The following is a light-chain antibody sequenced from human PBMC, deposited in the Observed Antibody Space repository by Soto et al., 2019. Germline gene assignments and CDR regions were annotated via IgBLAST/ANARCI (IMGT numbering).Light chain of an antibody. J-gene: IGLJ2*01. CDR2: EVT. Sequence: QSALTQPPSASGSPGQSVTNSCTGTSSDVGGYNYVSWYQQHPGKAPKLMVYEVTKRPSGVPDRFSGSKSANTASLTVSGLQAEDEADYYCSSYTGSSVVFGGGTKVTVL. V-gene: IGLV2-8*01. CDR1: SSDVGGYNY. CDR3: SSYTGSSVV.